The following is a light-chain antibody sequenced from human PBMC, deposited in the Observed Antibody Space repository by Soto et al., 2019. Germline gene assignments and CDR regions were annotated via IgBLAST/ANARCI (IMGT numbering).Light chain of an antibody. V-gene: IGKV3-20*01. Sequence: PGERATLSCRASQSVNSAYLAWYQQRRGQGPRLLIYGASTRAAGIPDRFSGSGSGTDFTLTITRLEPEDSAVYFCQQYTGPPTTFGQGTRLEI. CDR3: QQYTGPPTT. CDR2: GAS. CDR1: QSVNSAY. J-gene: IGKJ5*01.